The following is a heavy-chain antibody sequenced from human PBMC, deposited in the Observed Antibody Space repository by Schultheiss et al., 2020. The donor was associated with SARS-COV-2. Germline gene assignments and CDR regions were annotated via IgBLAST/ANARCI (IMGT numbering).Heavy chain of an antibody. D-gene: IGHD6-6*01. Sequence: ASVKVSCKASGGTFSSYAISWVRQAPGQGLEWMGWINPNSGGTNYAQKFQGRVTMTTDTSTSTAYMELRSLRSDDTAVYYCARDGIAARPPDYYYYGMDVWGQGTTVTVSS. CDR1: GGTFSSYA. V-gene: IGHV1-18*01. J-gene: IGHJ6*02. CDR2: INPNSGGT. CDR3: ARDGIAARPPDYYYYGMDV.